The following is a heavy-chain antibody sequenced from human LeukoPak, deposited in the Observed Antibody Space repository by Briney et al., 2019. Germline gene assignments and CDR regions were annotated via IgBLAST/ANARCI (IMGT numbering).Heavy chain of an antibody. CDR3: ARDNVSTYYDFWSGYLAYYYYGMDV. V-gene: IGHV1-3*01. CDR2: INAGNGNT. J-gene: IGHJ6*02. CDR1: GYTFTIYA. Sequence: GASVKVSCKASGYTFTIYAMHWVRQAPGQRLEWMGWINAGNGNTKYSQKFQGRVTTTRDTSASTAYMELSSLRSEDTAVYYCARDNVSTYYDFWSGYLAYYYYGMDVWGQGTTVTVSS. D-gene: IGHD3-3*01.